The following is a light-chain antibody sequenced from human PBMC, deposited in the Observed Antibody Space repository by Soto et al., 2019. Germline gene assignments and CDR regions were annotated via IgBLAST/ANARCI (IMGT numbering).Light chain of an antibody. Sequence: DIPLTQSPPFLSASVGDRITITCRASQVINSGYLAWYQQKPGTAPKLLIYATSTLQSGVSSRFSGSGSGTEFTLTISSLQPEDFATYYCQHLVSYPVTFGGGTKVEI. CDR2: ATS. CDR3: QHLVSYPVT. CDR1: QVINSGY. V-gene: IGKV1-9*01. J-gene: IGKJ4*01.